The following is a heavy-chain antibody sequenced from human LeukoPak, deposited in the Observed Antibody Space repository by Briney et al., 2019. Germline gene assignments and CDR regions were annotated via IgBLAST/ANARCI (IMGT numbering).Heavy chain of an antibody. CDR2: ISYDGSNK. CDR1: GFTFSSYA. V-gene: IGHV3-30-3*01. D-gene: IGHD5-18*01. CDR3: AGESQEGGYGY. J-gene: IGHJ4*02. Sequence: GGSLRLSCAASGFTFSSYAMHWVRQAPGKGLEWVAVISYDGSNKYYADSVKGRFTISRDNSKNTLYLQMNSLRAEDTAVYYCAGESQEGGYGYWGQGTLVTVSS.